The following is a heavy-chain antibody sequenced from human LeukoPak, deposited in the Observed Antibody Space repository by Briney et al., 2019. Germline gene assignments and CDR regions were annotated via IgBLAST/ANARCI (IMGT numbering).Heavy chain of an antibody. V-gene: IGHV3-9*01. CDR2: ISWDSRTI. D-gene: IGHD3-16*01. J-gene: IGHJ3*02. Sequence: GGSLRLSCAASGFTFGDYAMNWGRQAPGKGLEWVSGISWDSRTINYADSVRGRFTISRDNAKSSLYLQMSSLRPEDTALYYCAKASTSYGYKDDAFDIWGQGTMVTVSS. CDR1: GFTFGDYA. CDR3: AKASTSYGYKDDAFDI.